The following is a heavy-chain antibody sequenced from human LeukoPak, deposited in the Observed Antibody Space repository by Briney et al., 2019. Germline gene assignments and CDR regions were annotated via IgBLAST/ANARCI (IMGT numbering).Heavy chain of an antibody. CDR2: IYYSGST. V-gene: IGHV4-39*01. J-gene: IGHJ4*02. CDR3: ARGSRGYTPPVFFY. CDR1: GGSISSSSYY. Sequence: TSETLSLTCTVSGGSISSSSYYWGWIRQPPGKGLEWIGSIYYSGSTYYNPSLKSRVTISVDTSKNQFSLKLSSVTAADTAAYYCARGSRGYTPPVFFYWGQGTLVTVSS. D-gene: IGHD5-24*01.